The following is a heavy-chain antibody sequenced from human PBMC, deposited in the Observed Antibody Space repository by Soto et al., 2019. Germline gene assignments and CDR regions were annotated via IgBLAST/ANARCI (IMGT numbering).Heavy chain of an antibody. D-gene: IGHD5-12*01. J-gene: IGHJ4*02. Sequence: PSETLSLTCTVSGGSISSGDYYWSWIRQPPGKGLEWIGYIYYSGSTYYNPSLKSRVTISVDTSKNQFSLKLSSVTAADTAVYYCARAGYDGPYFDYWGQGTLVTVSS. V-gene: IGHV4-30-4*01. CDR1: GGSISSGDYY. CDR3: ARAGYDGPYFDY. CDR2: IYYSGST.